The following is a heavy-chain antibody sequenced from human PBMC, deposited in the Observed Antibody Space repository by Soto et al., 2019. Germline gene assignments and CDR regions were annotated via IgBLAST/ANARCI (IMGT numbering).Heavy chain of an antibody. J-gene: IGHJ4*02. V-gene: IGHV1-18*01. CDR3: ARGPLDYPIPDFDY. CDR1: GYTFTSYG. Sequence: GASVKVSCKASGYTFTSYGISWVRQAPGQGLEWMGWISTFNSHTDYAQKVKGRVAMTTDRSTGTAYMELRSLSFDDPAVYYCARGPLDYPIPDFDYWGQGTLVTVS. D-gene: IGHD2-8*01. CDR2: ISTFNSHT.